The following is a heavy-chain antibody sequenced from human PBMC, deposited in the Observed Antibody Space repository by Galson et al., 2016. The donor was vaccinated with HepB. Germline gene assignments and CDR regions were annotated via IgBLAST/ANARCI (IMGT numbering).Heavy chain of an antibody. D-gene: IGHD2-8*01. CDR2: TYFTSRWYT. CDR1: GDSVSSSYAA. Sequence: CAISGDSVSSSYAAWNWIRQSPSRGLEWLGRTYFTSRWYTDHAESVKGRIDISPDTSKNQFSLLVNSVTPEDTAVYYCARAGRLYGVLRTHGLDAWGQGTTVTVS. J-gene: IGHJ6*02. CDR3: ARAGRLYGVLRTHGLDA. V-gene: IGHV6-1*01.